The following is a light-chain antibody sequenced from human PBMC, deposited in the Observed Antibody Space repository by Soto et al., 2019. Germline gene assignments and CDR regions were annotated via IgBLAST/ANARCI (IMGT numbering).Light chain of an antibody. CDR1: QSISSW. CDR2: GAS. Sequence: TQSPSTLSASVGDRVTITCRASQSISSWLAWYQHKHGQPPRLLIYGASGRATGIPDRFRASGSGTDFTLTITRLEPEDFAVYYCQQYDTSPWTFGPGTKVEIK. CDR3: QQYDTSPWT. J-gene: IGKJ1*01. V-gene: IGKV3-20*01.